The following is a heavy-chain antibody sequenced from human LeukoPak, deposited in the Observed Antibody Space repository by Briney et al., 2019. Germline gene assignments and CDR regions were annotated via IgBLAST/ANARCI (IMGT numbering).Heavy chain of an antibody. J-gene: IGHJ4*02. V-gene: IGHV1-2*02. D-gene: IGHD3-10*01. CDR3: AREPSGSGGYDY. CDR2: ISPNSGGT. CDR1: GYTFTKYY. Sequence: ASVKVSCKASGYTFTKYYMHWVRQAPGQGLEWMAWISPNSGGTNYVQKFQGRVTVTRDTYISTDYMEISGLTSDDTALYYCAREPSGSGGYDYWGQGTLVTVSS.